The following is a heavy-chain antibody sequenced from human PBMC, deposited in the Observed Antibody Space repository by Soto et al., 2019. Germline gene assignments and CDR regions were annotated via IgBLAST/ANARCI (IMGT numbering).Heavy chain of an antibody. D-gene: IGHD6-13*01. J-gene: IGHJ5*02. CDR1: GFSLSNAGLG. V-gene: IGHV2-26*04. CDR2: IFSNDEK. Sequence: QVTVKESGPVLVKPTETLTLTCTVSGFSLSNAGLGVCWIRQPPGKALEWLAHIFSNDEKSYITSLKSRLTISKDTSKSQVVLTMTNMDPVDTATYYCASTYSTSWYWFDPWGQGTLVTVSS. CDR3: ASTYSTSWYWFDP.